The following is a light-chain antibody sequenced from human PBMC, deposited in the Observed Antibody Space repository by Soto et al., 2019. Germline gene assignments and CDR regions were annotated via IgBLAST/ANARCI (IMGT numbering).Light chain of an antibody. V-gene: IGKV3-11*01. Sequence: EIVFTQSPATLSLSPWERATLSCRASQSVSSYVAWYQQKPGQAPRLLIYDASNRATGIPARFSGSGSGTDFTLTISSLEPEDFAVYYCQQRSNWPLTFGQGTKVDIK. CDR1: QSVSSY. J-gene: IGKJ1*01. CDR3: QQRSNWPLT. CDR2: DAS.